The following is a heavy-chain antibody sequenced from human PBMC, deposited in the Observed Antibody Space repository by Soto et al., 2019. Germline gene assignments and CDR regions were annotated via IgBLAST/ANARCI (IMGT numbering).Heavy chain of an antibody. CDR2: IYYSGST. V-gene: IGHV4-39*01. Sequence: PSEALSLTCSVSGGSINSSSYFWGWVRQPPGKGLEWIGSIYYSGSTYYNPSLRSRVTISVDTSKNQFSLKLSSVTAADTAVFYCARHYSSGSRNWFDPWGQGTLVTVSS. D-gene: IGHD6-19*01. CDR1: GGSINSSSYF. CDR3: ARHYSSGSRNWFDP. J-gene: IGHJ5*02.